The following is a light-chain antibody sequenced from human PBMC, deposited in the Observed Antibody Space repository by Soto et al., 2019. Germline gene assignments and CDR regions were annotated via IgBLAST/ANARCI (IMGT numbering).Light chain of an antibody. CDR2: EVS. CDR3: SSYAGSKNYV. V-gene: IGLV2-8*01. Sequence: QSVLTQPPSASGSPGQSVTISCTGTSSDVGGYNYVSWYQQHPGKAPKLMIYEVSKRPSGVPDRFSGSKSGDTAYLTVSGLQAEDEADYYCSSYAGSKNYVFGTGTKLTVL. J-gene: IGLJ1*01. CDR1: SSDVGGYNY.